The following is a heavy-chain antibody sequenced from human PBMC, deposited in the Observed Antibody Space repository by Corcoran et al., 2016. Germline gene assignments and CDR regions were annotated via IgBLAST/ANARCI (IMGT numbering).Heavy chain of an antibody. J-gene: IGHJ4*02. CDR2: MHYGGGS. Sequence: QVQLQESGPGLVKPSETLSLTCTVSGVSITSSDYYWGWIRPPPGKGLEWIGSMHYGGGSYSNPSLKNRVTTFLDTSKNQFSLNLKSVAVADTAVYWWAGGRNGWYGVGDYWGQGTLVTVSS. D-gene: IGHD6-19*01. V-gene: IGHV4-39*01. CDR1: GVSITSSDYY. CDR3: AGGRNGWYGVGDY.